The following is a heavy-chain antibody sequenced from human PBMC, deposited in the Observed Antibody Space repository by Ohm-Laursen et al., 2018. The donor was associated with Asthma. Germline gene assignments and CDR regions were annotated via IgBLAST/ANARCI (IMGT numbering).Heavy chain of an antibody. CDR2: INSDGRNT. Sequence: SLRLSCAASGFTFTTFWMHWVRQAPGKGLVWVSRINSDGRNTIYADSVKGRFTISRDNAKNTLYLQMNSLTVEDTGVYFCVREREYLAGENWFDPWGQGTLVTVSS. CDR3: VREREYLAGENWFDP. V-gene: IGHV3-74*01. J-gene: IGHJ5*02. CDR1: GFTFTTFW. D-gene: IGHD3-10*01.